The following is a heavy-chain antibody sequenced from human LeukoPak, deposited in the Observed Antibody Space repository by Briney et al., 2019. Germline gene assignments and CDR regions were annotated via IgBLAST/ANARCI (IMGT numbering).Heavy chain of an antibody. V-gene: IGHV3-7*04. Sequence: GRYMRFSCAAPEFTFYYYWMTSVRQAPGKGLARAANIKQDGSEKYYADSVKGRFTISRDNPKNSLSLQMNSLRAEDTAVYYCARGYSGSYSGPFDYWGQGTLVTVSS. CDR1: EFTFYYYW. CDR2: IKQDGSEK. D-gene: IGHD1-26*01. J-gene: IGHJ4*02. CDR3: ARGYSGSYSGPFDY.